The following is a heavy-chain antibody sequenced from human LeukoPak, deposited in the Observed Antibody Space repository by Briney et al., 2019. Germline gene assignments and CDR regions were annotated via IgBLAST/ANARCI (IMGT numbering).Heavy chain of an antibody. CDR2: ISSSGSTI. D-gene: IGHD3-10*01. CDR1: GFTIRSDE. Sequence: GGSLRLSCAASGFTIRSDEMNWVRQAPGKGLEWVSYISSSGSTIYYADSVKGRFTISRDNAKNSLFLQMNSLRAEDTAVYYCARRSLHFDYWGQGTLVTVSS. V-gene: IGHV3-48*03. CDR3: ARRSLHFDY. J-gene: IGHJ4*02.